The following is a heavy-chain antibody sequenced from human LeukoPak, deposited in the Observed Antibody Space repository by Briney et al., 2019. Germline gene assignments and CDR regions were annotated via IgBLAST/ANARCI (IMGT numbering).Heavy chain of an antibody. V-gene: IGHV4-34*01. CDR3: ARGFERRYYYYYYMDV. Sequence: SETLSLTCAVYGGSFSGYYWSWIRRPPGKGLEWIGEINHSGSTNYNPSLKSRVTISVDTSKNQFSLKLSSVTAADTAVYYCARGFERRYYYYYYMDVWGKGTTVTVSS. CDR1: GGSFSGYY. CDR2: INHSGST. J-gene: IGHJ6*03.